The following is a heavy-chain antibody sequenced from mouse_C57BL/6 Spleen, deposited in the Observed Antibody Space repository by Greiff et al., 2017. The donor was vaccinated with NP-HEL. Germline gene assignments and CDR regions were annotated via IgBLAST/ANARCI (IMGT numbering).Heavy chain of an antibody. Sequence: EVKLVESGPGLVKPSQSLSLTCSVTGYSITSGYYWKWIRQFPGNKLEWMGYISYDGSNNYNPYLKNRISITSDTSKNQFFLKLNSVTTEDTATYYCAREGSYDGYYGGFGYWGQGTTLTVSS. CDR1: GYSITSGYY. CDR2: ISYDGSN. V-gene: IGHV3-6*01. D-gene: IGHD2-3*01. CDR3: AREGSYDGYYGGFGY. J-gene: IGHJ2*01.